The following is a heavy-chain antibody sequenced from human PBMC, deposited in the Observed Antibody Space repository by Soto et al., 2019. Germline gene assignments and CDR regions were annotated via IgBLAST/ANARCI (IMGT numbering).Heavy chain of an antibody. V-gene: IGHV4-39*01. J-gene: IGHJ2*01. D-gene: IGHD4-17*01. CDR1: GGSISSSSYY. Sequence: QLQLQESGPGLVKPSETLSLTCTVSGGSISSSSYYWGWIRQPPGKGLEWIGSIYYSGSTYYNPSLKSRVTLSVDTSKNQFSLKLSSVTAADTAVYYCKMTTVTNLGGSYWYFDLWGRGTLVTVSS. CDR2: IYYSGST. CDR3: KMTTVTNLGGSYWYFDL.